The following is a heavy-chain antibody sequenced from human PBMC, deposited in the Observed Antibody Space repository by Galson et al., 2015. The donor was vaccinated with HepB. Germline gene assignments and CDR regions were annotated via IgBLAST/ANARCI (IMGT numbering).Heavy chain of an antibody. CDR2: ISGSGGST. J-gene: IGHJ4*02. CDR3: AKDLSVIGYDVWSGYYTRDY. CDR1: GFTFSSYA. V-gene: IGHV3-23*01. Sequence: SLRLSCAASGFTFSSYAMSWVRQAPGKGLEWVSAISGSGGSTYYADSVKGRFTISRDNSKNTLYLQMNSLRAEDTAVYYCAKDLSVIGYDVWSGYYTRDYWGQGTLVTVSS. D-gene: IGHD3-3*01.